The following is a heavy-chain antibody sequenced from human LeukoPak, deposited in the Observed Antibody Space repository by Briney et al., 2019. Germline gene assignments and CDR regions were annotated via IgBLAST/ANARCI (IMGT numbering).Heavy chain of an antibody. Sequence: PGGSLRLSCAASGFTFSSYWMSWIRQPPGKGLEWIGSIDHSGSTYYNPSLKSRVTISVDTSKNQFSLKLTSVTAADTAVYYCARGGKWLYYFDYWGQGTLVTVSS. CDR2: IDHSGST. V-gene: IGHV4-38-2*01. J-gene: IGHJ4*02. CDR3: ARGGKWLYYFDY. D-gene: IGHD6-19*01. CDR1: GFTFSSYW.